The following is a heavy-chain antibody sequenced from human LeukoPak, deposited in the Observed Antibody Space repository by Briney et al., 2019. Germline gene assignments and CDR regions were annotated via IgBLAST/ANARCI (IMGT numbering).Heavy chain of an antibody. J-gene: IGHJ4*02. CDR2: IYYSGST. Sequence: PSETLSLTCTVPGGSISSYYWSWIRQPPGKGLEWIGYIYYSGSTNYNPSLKSRVTISVDTSKNQFSLKLSSVTAADTAVYYCARYTQGNYYDSSAIFDYWGQGTLVTVSS. D-gene: IGHD3-22*01. V-gene: IGHV4-59*01. CDR3: ARYTQGNYYDSSAIFDY. CDR1: GGSISSYY.